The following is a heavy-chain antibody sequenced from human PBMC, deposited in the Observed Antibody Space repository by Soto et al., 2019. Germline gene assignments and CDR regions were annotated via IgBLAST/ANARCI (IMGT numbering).Heavy chain of an antibody. CDR3: AKSLPPIRYFDWLSSHAFDI. CDR1: GFTFSSYG. Sequence: GGSLRLSCAASGFTFSSYGMHWVRQAPGKGLEWVSAISGSGGSTYYADSVKGRFTISRDNSKNTLYLQMNSLRAEDTAVYYCAKSLPPIRYFDWLSSHAFDIWGQGTMVTVSS. CDR2: ISGSGGST. V-gene: IGHV3-23*01. J-gene: IGHJ3*02. D-gene: IGHD3-9*01.